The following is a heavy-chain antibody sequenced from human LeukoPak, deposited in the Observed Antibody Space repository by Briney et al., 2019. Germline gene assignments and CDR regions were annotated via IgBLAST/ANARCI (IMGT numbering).Heavy chain of an antibody. Sequence: KPSETLSLTCTVSGGSISSYYWSWIRQPAGKGLEWIGRIYTSGSTNYNPSLKSRVTMSVDTSKNQFSLKLSSVTAADTAVYYCARNYYDSSGYYPGAFDIWGQGTTVTVSS. J-gene: IGHJ3*02. D-gene: IGHD3-22*01. CDR2: IYTSGST. CDR3: ARNYYDSSGYYPGAFDI. V-gene: IGHV4-4*07. CDR1: GGSISSYY.